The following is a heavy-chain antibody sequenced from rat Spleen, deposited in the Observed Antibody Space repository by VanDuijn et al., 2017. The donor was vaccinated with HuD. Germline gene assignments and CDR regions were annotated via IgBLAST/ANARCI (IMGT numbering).Heavy chain of an antibody. CDR2: ISYEGSST. J-gene: IGHJ2*01. CDR3: TRLWDS. CDR1: GFTFSDYY. Sequence: EVQLVESGGGLVQPGRSMKLSCAASGFTFSDYYMAWVRQAPKKGLEWVASISYEGSSTYYGDSVKGRFTISRDNAKSTLYLQMNSLRSEDTATYYCTRLWDSWGQGVMVTVSS. V-gene: IGHV5-22*01.